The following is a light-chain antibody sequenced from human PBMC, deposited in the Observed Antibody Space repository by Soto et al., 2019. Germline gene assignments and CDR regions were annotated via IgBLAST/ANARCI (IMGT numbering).Light chain of an antibody. CDR3: QQYGSLIT. CDR2: DAS. Sequence: EAVSTQPLSTLWWSRGQRATLSCGARQSVYSNFFAWYQQKPGLAPRLLIYDASTRATGIPDRFSGSGSGTDFTLTIASLEPEDFAVYYCQQYGSLITFGQGTRLEIK. J-gene: IGKJ5*01. CDR1: QSVYSNF. V-gene: IGKV3D-20*01.